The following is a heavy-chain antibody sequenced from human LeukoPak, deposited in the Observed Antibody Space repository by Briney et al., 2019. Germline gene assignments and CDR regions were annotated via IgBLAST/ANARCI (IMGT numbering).Heavy chain of an antibody. CDR3: ARVPAVYYYYYMDV. J-gene: IGHJ6*03. CDR2: IYSGGST. Sequence: GGSLRLSCAASGFTFSNYWMHWVRQAPGKGLEWVSVIYSGGSTYYADSVKGRFTISRDNSKNTLYLQMNSLRAEDTAVYYCARVPAVYYYYYMDVWGKGTTVTISS. D-gene: IGHD6-19*01. V-gene: IGHV3-66*01. CDR1: GFTFSNYW.